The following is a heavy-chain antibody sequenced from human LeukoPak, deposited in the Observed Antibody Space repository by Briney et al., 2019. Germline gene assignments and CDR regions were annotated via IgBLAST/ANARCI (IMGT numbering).Heavy chain of an antibody. CDR3: ARGSSSYYFDY. J-gene: IGHJ4*02. Sequence: PGGSLRLSCVASGFTVTSNHMNWVRQAPGKGLEWVSIIHTGGTTHYADSLRDRFTIFRDDSINTLYLQMNSLRAEDTAVYYCARGSSSYYFDYWGQGTLVTVSS. CDR1: GFTVTSNH. D-gene: IGHD6-6*01. V-gene: IGHV3-66*01. CDR2: IHTGGTT.